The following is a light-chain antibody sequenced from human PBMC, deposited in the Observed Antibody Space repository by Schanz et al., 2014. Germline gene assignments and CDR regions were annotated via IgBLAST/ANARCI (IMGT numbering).Light chain of an antibody. CDR3: CSYAGSSTWV. Sequence: QSALTQPASMSGSPGQSITISCNGSSSDIGGYDYVSWYRQYPGKAPKLMIYDVFNRPSGVSHRFTGSKSDNTATLTISGLQAEDEADYYCCSYAGSSTWVFGGGTKLTVL. CDR2: DVF. V-gene: IGLV2-14*01. J-gene: IGLJ3*02. CDR1: SSDIGGYDY.